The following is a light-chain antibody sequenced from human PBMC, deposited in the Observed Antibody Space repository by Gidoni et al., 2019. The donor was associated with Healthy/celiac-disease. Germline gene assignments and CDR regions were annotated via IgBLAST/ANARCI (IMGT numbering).Light chain of an antibody. V-gene: IGLV1-40*01. CDR1: SSHIGAGYD. J-gene: IGLJ3*02. CDR3: QSYDSSLSGPNWV. CDR2: GNS. Sequence: VLPQPPPVSWAPGHWVPISCTGSSSHIGAGYDVHWYQQLPGTAPKLLISGNSNRPSGVPDRFSGSKSGTSASLAITGLQAEDEADYYCQSYDSSLSGPNWVFGGGTKLTVL.